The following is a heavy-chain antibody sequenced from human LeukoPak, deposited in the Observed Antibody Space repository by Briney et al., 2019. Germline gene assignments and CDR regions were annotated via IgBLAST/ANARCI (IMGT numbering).Heavy chain of an antibody. CDR2: IAPSDSYT. CDR3: ARQPRGTVVFDY. V-gene: IGHV5-10-1*01. CDR1: GYSFTSYW. Sequence: GESLKISCKTSGYSFTSYWISWVRQMPGKGLEWMGRIAPSDSYTNYRPSFEGHVTISVDKAISTAYLQWSSLKASDSAMYYCARQPRGTVVFDYWGQGTLVTVSS. D-gene: IGHD4-23*01. J-gene: IGHJ4*02.